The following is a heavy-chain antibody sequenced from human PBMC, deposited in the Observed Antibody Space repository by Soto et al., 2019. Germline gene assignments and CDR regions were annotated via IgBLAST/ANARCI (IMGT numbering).Heavy chain of an antibody. CDR2: ISAYNGNT. D-gene: IGHD6-13*01. J-gene: IGHJ5*02. CDR3: SSTGEAAAGWDNWFDP. V-gene: IGHV1-18*01. CDR1: GFTFTSSA. Sequence: ASVKVSCKASGFTFTSSAVQWVRQAPGQGLEWMGWISAYNGNTNYAQKLQGRVTMTTDTSTSTAYMELRSLRSDDTAVYYCSSTGEAAAGWDNWFDPWGQGTLVTVSS.